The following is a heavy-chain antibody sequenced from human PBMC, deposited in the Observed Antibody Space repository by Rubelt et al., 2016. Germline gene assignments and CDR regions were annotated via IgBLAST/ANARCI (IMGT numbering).Heavy chain of an antibody. V-gene: IGHV3-33*08. J-gene: IGHJ4*02. CDR2: IWFDGRNE. D-gene: IGHD6-19*01. CDR1: GFVFKTYA. CDR3: AREPGYTSGYAFDY. Sequence: QVQLVESGGGVVQPGGSLRLSCAASGFVFKTYAMHWVRQAPGKGLEWVAVIWFDGRNEHYADSVKGRITISRYNSKNTLYLQMNSLRTEDTAVYYCAREPGYTSGYAFDYWGQGTLVTVSS.